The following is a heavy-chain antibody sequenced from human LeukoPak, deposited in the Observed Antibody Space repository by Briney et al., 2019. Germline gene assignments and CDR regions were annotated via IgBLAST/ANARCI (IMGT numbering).Heavy chain of an antibody. J-gene: IGHJ4*02. V-gene: IGHV3-74*01. CDR2: INSDGSST. CDR3: ARDRDGPDY. Sequence: QPGGSLRLSCAASGFTFRSYWMHWVRRGPGKGLVWVSRINSDGSSTRHADSVKGRFTISRDNAKNMVYLQMNSLRDEDTAVYYCARDRDGPDYWGQGTLVTVSS. CDR1: GFTFRSYW. D-gene: IGHD5-24*01.